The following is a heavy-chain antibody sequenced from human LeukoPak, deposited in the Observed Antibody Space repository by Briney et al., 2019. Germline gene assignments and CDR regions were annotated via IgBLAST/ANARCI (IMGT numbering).Heavy chain of an antibody. CDR1: GFTLNNVW. CDR2: ISSSSSTI. CDR3: AREGGGTGTVVYDAFDI. Sequence: GRSLRLSCAASGFTLNNVWMSWVRQAPGRGLEWVSYISSSSSTIYYADSVKGRFTISRDNAKNSLYLQLNSLRAEDTAVYFCAREGGGTGTVVYDAFDIWGQGTMVTVSS. V-gene: IGHV3-48*01. D-gene: IGHD1-1*01. J-gene: IGHJ3*02.